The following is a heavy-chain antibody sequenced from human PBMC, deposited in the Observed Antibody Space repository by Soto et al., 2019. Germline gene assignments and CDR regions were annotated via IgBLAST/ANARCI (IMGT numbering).Heavy chain of an antibody. CDR2: ISAYNGNT. CDR1: GYTFTSYG. J-gene: IGHJ4*02. CDR3: ARDMQRSGWVSSY. D-gene: IGHD6-19*01. Sequence: APVKVSCKASGYTFTSYGISWVRQAPGRRLEVMGWISAYNGNTNYAQKLQGRVTMTTDTYTSTVYLERRSLRSDDTAVYYCARDMQRSGWVSSYWGQGTLGTVSS. V-gene: IGHV1-18*01.